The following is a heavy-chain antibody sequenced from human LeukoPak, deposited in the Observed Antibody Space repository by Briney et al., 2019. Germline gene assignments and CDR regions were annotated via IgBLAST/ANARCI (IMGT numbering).Heavy chain of an antibody. CDR3: ARASYYYDSSGCYVPSGLFDY. CDR2: IYYSGGT. D-gene: IGHD3-22*01. V-gene: IGHV4-39*01. CDR1: GGSISSSSYY. J-gene: IGHJ4*02. Sequence: SETLSLTCTVSGGSISSSSYYWGWIRQPPGKGLEWIGSIYYSGGTYYNPSLKSRVTISVDTSKNQFSLKLSSVTAADTAVYYCARASYYYDSSGCYVPSGLFDYWGQGTLVTVSS.